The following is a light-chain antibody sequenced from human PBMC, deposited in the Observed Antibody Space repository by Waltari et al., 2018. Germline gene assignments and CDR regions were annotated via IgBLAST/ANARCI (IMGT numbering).Light chain of an antibody. J-gene: IGKJ4*01. V-gene: IGKV1-33*01. CDR1: QDSSNW. Sequence: DIQMTQSPSSLSASVGDRVTITCRASQDSSNWLAWYQQKPGKAPKLLIYRTSNLETGVPSRFSGSGSGTDFTLTISSLQPEDIATYYCQQHNNSPLTFGGGTKVEIK. CDR2: RTS. CDR3: QQHNNSPLT.